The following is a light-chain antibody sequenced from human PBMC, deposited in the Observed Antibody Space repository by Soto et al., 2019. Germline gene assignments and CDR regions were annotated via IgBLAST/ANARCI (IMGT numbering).Light chain of an antibody. V-gene: IGKV3-20*01. Sequence: EIVLTQSPGTLSLSPGERATLSCRASQSVSSNYLAWYQQKPGQAPRLLIYGASTRATGIPDRFSGSGSGTDFTLTISSLQPDDFATYYCQQYNSYSWTFGQGTKVDIK. CDR2: GAS. J-gene: IGKJ1*01. CDR1: QSVSSNY. CDR3: QQYNSYSWT.